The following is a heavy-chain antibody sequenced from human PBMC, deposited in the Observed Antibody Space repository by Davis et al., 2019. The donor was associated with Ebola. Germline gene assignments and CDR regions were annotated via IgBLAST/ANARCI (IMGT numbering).Heavy chain of an antibody. CDR1: GFTFSDYY. J-gene: IGHJ4*02. CDR2: IYSGGNT. D-gene: IGHD1-26*01. CDR3: AREVFGSYRLFNY. V-gene: IGHV3-53*01. Sequence: GESLKISCAASGFTFSDYYMSWVRQAPGKGLEWVSVIYSGGNTYYADSVKGRFTISRDNSKNTLYLQMNSLRAEDTAVYYCAREVFGSYRLFNYWGQGTLVTVSS.